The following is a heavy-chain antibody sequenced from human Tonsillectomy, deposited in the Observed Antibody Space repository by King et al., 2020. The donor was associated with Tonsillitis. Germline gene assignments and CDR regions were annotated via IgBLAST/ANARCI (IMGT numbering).Heavy chain of an antibody. Sequence: QLVQSGAEVRKPGSSVKVSCKASGGSFSDYAFTWVRQAPGQGLEWVAGIVPIFDATHYAQTFQGRVTISADKSTSTAYMQLTSLRLDDTAMYYCARGTGTRYFDLWGPGSLVTVSS. CDR3: ARGTGTRYFDL. D-gene: IGHD1-1*01. CDR1: GGSFSDYA. CDR2: IVPIFDAT. V-gene: IGHV1-69*06. J-gene: IGHJ2*01.